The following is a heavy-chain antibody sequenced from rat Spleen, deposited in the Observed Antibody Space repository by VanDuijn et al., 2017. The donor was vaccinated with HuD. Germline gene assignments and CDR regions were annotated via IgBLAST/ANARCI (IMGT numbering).Heavy chain of an antibody. CDR2: ISSSSGT. J-gene: IGHJ3*01. CDR3: ARSIPGMDFAY. CDR1: GFTFSSYG. D-gene: IGHD1-4*01. Sequence: VQLVESGGGLVQPGSSLKLSCSASGFTFSSYGMHWIRQAPGKGLDWVAYISSSSGTVYADAVKGRFTISRDNAKNTLYLQLNSLKSEDTAIYYCARSIPGMDFAYWGQGTLVTVSS. V-gene: IGHV5-62*01.